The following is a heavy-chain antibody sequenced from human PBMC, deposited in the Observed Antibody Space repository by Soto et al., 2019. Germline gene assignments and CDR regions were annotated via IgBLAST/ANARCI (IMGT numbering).Heavy chain of an antibody. Sequence: QMEQSGAEVRKPGSSGKVSCKPSGGSLTSYPMAWVRQAPGQGFEWMGGIIPIHGTTEYAQKFQGRVTITADESTNRATLELTGLTSEDTAVYYCARGWGLVSWGQGTLVTVSS. V-gene: IGHV1-69*01. CDR1: GGSLTSYP. D-gene: IGHD3-16*01. CDR2: IIPIHGTT. J-gene: IGHJ4*02. CDR3: ARGWGLVS.